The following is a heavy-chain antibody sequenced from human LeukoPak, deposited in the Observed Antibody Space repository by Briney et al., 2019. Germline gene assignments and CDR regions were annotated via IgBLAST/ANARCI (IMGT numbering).Heavy chain of an antibody. D-gene: IGHD3-9*01. CDR2: MNPNSGNT. CDR1: GYTFTSYD. J-gene: IGHJ4*02. Sequence: ASVKVSCKASGYTFTSYDINWVRQATAQGLEWMGWMNPNSGNTGYAQKFQGRVTMTRNTSISTAYMELSSLRSEDTAVYYCARADILTGYYLDYWGQGTLVTVSS. V-gene: IGHV1-8*01. CDR3: ARADILTGYYLDY.